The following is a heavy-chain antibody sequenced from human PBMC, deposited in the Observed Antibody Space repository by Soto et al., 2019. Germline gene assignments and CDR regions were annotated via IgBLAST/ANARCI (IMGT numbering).Heavy chain of an antibody. D-gene: IGHD3-3*01. CDR1: GFSLTTSGVG. V-gene: IGHV2-5*02. Sequence: QITLNESGPTVVKPAETLTLTCTFSGFSLTTSGVGVGWIRQSPGKAPEWLALIYWDDDKRYSASLKSRLTIPNDTSKNQVVMTMASLDPADTATYYCAHRILRTVFGLVTTTAIYFDFWGQGTPVVVSS. CDR3: AHRILRTVFGLVTTTAIYFDF. CDR2: IYWDDDK. J-gene: IGHJ4*02.